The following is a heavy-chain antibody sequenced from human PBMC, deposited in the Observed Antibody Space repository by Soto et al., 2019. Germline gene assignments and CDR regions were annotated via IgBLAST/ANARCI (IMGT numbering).Heavy chain of an antibody. CDR3: AVEPGITGTTDYFDE. D-gene: IGHD1-7*01. CDR1: GGSIHSYY. V-gene: IGHV4-59*01. Sequence: SETLSLTCTVSGGSIHSYYWNWIRQSPGNKLEWIGYIHHSGSSKYNPSLKSRVTMSVDTSKHQFSLKLTSVTAADTAVYYCAVEPGITGTTDYFDEWGKGTVVTVSS. CDR2: IHHSGSS. J-gene: IGHJ4*01.